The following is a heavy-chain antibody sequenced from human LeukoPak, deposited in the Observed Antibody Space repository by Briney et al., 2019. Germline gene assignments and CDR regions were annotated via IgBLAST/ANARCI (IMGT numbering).Heavy chain of an antibody. CDR1: GFTFSSYV. Sequence: GGSLRLSCAASGFTFSSYVIHWVRQAPGKGLEWVAVISYDGGDKYYADSVKGRFTISRDNSKNTLYLQMNSLRPEDTAVYYCAKDLSYYDSSGYFSHWGQGTLVTVSS. V-gene: IGHV3-30*18. CDR2: ISYDGGDK. CDR3: AKDLSYYDSSGYFSH. D-gene: IGHD3-22*01. J-gene: IGHJ1*01.